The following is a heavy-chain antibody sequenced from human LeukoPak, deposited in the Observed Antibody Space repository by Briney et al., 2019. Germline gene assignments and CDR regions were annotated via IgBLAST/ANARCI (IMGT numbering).Heavy chain of an antibody. J-gene: IGHJ3*02. CDR2: IYYSGST. D-gene: IGHD1-7*01. V-gene: IGHV4-59*08. Sequence: SETLSLTCTVSGGSIRSYYWSWIRQPPGKGLQWIGYIYYSGSTKYNPSLKSRVTISVDTSKNQFSLRLSSVSAADTAVYYCAREITGTTWAFDIWGQGTLVTVSS. CDR3: AREITGTTWAFDI. CDR1: GGSIRSYY.